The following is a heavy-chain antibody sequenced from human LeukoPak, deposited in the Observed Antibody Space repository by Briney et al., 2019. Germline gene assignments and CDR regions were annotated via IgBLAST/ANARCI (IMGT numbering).Heavy chain of an antibody. V-gene: IGHV4-59*08. CDR1: GVSISSYY. D-gene: IGHD3-9*01. J-gene: IGHJ3*02. CDR2: IYYSEST. CDR3: ARYLTGDAFDI. Sequence: SETLCLTCTVSGVSISSYYWSWIRQPPGKGLEWIGYIYYSESTNYNPSLKSRVTISVDTSKNQFSLKLSSVTAADTAVYYCARYLTGDAFDIWGQGTMVTVSS.